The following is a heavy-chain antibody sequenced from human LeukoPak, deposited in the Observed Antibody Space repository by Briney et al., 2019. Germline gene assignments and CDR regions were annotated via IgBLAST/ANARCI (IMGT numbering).Heavy chain of an antibody. Sequence: ASVKVSCKASGYTFTSYGISWVRQAPGQGLEWMGWISAYNGNTNCAQKLQGRVTMTTDTSTSTAYMELRSLRSDDTAMYYCARYYDSSGYYRGDAFDIWGQGTMVTVSS. V-gene: IGHV1-18*01. D-gene: IGHD3-22*01. CDR3: ARYYDSSGYYRGDAFDI. J-gene: IGHJ3*02. CDR1: GYTFTSYG. CDR2: ISAYNGNT.